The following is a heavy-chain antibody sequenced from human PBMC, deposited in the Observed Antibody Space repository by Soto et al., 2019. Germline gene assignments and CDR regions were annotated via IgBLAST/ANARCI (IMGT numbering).Heavy chain of an antibody. CDR3: AREYCSSTSCGDGMDV. V-gene: IGHV1-69*06. CDR2: IIPIFGTA. J-gene: IGHJ6*02. CDR1: GGTFSSYA. D-gene: IGHD2-2*01. Sequence: QVQLVQSGAEVKKPGSSVKGSCKASGGTFSSYAISWVRQAPGQGLEWMGGIIPIFGTANYAQKFQGRVTITADKSTSTAYMELSSLRSEDTAVYYCAREYCSSTSCGDGMDVWGQGTTVTVSS.